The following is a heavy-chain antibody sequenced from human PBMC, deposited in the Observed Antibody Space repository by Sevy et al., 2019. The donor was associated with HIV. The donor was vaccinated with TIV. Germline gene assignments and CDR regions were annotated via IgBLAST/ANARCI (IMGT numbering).Heavy chain of an antibody. D-gene: IGHD6-19*01. V-gene: IGHV3-48*01. CDR2: ISRSSSTI. Sequence: GGSLRLSCAASGFTFSSYSMNWVRQAPGKGLEWVSYISRSSSTIYYVDSVKGRFTISRDNAKNSLYLQMNSLRAEDTAVYYCARSPPYSSGWYGIDYWGQGTLVTVS. CDR3: ARSPPYSSGWYGIDY. CDR1: GFTFSSYS. J-gene: IGHJ4*02.